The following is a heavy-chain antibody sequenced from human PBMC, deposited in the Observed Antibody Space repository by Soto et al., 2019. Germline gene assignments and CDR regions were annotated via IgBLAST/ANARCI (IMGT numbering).Heavy chain of an antibody. V-gene: IGHV4-31*03. CDR2: ISYSGIT. CDR1: GGSISSVGYY. J-gene: IGHJ5*02. D-gene: IGHD4-17*01. CDR3: ARLRIFDFGDYVGWFDP. Sequence: SETLSLTCTVSGGSISSVGYYWNWIRQHPGKDLERVGYISYSGITHHNPSLKSRLFISVDTSRNQFSLKLSSVTAADTAVYYCARLRIFDFGDYVGWFDPWGQGTLVTVSS.